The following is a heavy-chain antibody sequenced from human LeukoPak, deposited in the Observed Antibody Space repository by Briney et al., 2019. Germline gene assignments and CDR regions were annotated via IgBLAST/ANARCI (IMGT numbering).Heavy chain of an antibody. Sequence: SVKVSCKASGGTFSSYAISWVRQAPGQGLEWMGGIIPIFGTANYAQKFQGRVTITADESTSTAYMELSSLRSEDTAVYYCAREGDYDILTGYLRANSGWFDPWGQGTLVTVSS. CDR3: AREGDYDILTGYLRANSGWFDP. D-gene: IGHD3-9*01. CDR1: GGTFSSYA. CDR2: IIPIFGTA. V-gene: IGHV1-69*13. J-gene: IGHJ5*02.